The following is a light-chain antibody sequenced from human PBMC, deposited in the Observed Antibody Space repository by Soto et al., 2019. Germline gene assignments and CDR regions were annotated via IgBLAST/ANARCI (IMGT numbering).Light chain of an antibody. CDR3: QQYNNWPGT. CDR1: QSVSSK. J-gene: IGKJ1*01. Sequence: EIVLTQSPGTLSVSPGERATLSCRASQSVSSKLAWYQQKPGQAPRLLFYGASTGATGIPARFSGSGSETEFTLSLSSLQSEDFAVYYCQQYNNWPGTFGQGTKV. V-gene: IGKV3-15*01. CDR2: GAS.